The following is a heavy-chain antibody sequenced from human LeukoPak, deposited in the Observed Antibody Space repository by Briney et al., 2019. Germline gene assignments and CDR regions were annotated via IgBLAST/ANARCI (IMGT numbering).Heavy chain of an antibody. J-gene: IGHJ5*02. D-gene: IGHD3-9*01. CDR3: ARLGENSLLTGYFYP. CDR1: GYTFNDYY. Sequence: ASVKVSCKASGYTFNDYYMHWVRQAPGQGLEWIGRINPDSGGTDYAQKFQDRVTMTRDTSITTAYMDLSRLRSDDTAVYYCARLGENSLLTGYFYPWGQGTLVTVSS. V-gene: IGHV1-2*02. CDR2: INPDSGGT.